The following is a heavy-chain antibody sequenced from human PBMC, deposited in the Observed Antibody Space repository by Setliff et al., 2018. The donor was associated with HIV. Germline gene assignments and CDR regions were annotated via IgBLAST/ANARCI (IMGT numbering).Heavy chain of an antibody. Sequence: ASVKVSCKASGYTFTSYAMHWVRQAPGQRLEWMGWINAGNGNTKYSQKFQGRVTITRDTSASTAYMELSSLRSEDTAVYYCARVPVLYYYDSSGYSNWFDPWGQGTLVTVSS. J-gene: IGHJ5*02. V-gene: IGHV1-3*01. D-gene: IGHD3-22*01. CDR2: INAGNGNT. CDR3: ARVPVLYYYDSSGYSNWFDP. CDR1: GYTFTSYA.